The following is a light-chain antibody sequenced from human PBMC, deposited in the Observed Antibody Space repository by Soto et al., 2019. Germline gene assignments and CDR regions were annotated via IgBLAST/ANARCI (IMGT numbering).Light chain of an antibody. CDR3: CSYAGSYTYV. V-gene: IGLV2-11*01. CDR2: DVS. CDR1: SSDVGGYNY. Sequence: QSALAQPRSVSGSPGQSVTISCTGTSSDVGGYNYVSWYQQHPGTAPKLRIYDVSKRPSGVPDRFSGSKSGNTASLTISGLPAEDEADYYCCSYAGSYTYVFGTGTKVTVL. J-gene: IGLJ1*01.